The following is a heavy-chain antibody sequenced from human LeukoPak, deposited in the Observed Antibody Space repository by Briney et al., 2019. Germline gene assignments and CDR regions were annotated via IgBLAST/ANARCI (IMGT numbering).Heavy chain of an antibody. D-gene: IGHD6-13*01. CDR3: ARDGSSWSNWLDP. CDR2: INYDGTTT. CDR1: GFTFSSYW. V-gene: IGHV3-74*01. Sequence: GGSLRLSCAGSGFTFSSYWMHWVRQAQGRGLVWGSRINYDGTTTTYAESVKGRFTISRDNAKNTLYLQMNSLRAEDTAVYYCARDGSSWSNWLDPWGQGTLVTVSS. J-gene: IGHJ5*02.